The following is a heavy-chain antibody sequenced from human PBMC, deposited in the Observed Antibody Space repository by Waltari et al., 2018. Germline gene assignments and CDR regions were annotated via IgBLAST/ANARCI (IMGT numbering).Heavy chain of an antibody. CDR2: IKQDGGET. J-gene: IGHJ3*01. Sequence: EVQLVESGGDLVPPGGSLRLSCVTSGFSLSPFWMTWVRPAPGKGLEWVASIKQDGGETLYVDSVKGRFTISRDNAKNSLYLQMNTLRAEDTSLYYCARNSAGGGNTAYRTYDVWGHGTLVTVSS. CDR1: GFSLSPFW. D-gene: IGHD2-15*01. CDR3: ARNSAGGGNTAYRTYDV. V-gene: IGHV3-7*01.